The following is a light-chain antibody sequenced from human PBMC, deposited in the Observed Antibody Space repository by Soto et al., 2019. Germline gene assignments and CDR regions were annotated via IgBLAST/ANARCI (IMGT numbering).Light chain of an antibody. CDR3: QQYNSWPPIT. CDR2: GAS. Sequence: EIVMTQSPDTLYLSPGEGSTLSFMASESVRTKLAWYQQKAGQAPRLLIYGASTRATGIPDRFSGSGSGTEFTLTISSLQSEDFAVYYCQQYNSWPPITFGQGTRLEIK. V-gene: IGKV3-15*01. J-gene: IGKJ5*01. CDR1: ESVRTK.